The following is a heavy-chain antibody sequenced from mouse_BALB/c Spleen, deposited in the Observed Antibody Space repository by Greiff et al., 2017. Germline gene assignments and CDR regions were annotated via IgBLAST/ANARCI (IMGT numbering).Heavy chain of an antibody. D-gene: IGHD6-1*01. V-gene: IGHV5-6*01. CDR2: ISSGGSYT. CDR1: GFTFSSYG. J-gene: IGHJ2*01. CDR3: ASLLDY. Sequence: EVQLMESGGDLVKPGGSLKLSCAASGFTFSSYGMSWVRQTPDKRLEWVATISSGGSYTYYPDSVKGRFTISRDNAKNTLYLQMSSLKSEDTAMYYCASLLDYWGQGTTLTVSS.